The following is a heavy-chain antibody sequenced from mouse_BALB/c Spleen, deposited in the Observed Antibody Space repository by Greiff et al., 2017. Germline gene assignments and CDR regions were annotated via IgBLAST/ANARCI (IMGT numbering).Heavy chain of an antibody. V-gene: IGHV3-6*02. D-gene: IGHD1-3*01. Sequence: EVQVVESGPGLVKPSQSLSLTCSVTGYSITSGYYWNWIRQFPGNKLEWMGYISYDGSNNYNPSLKNRISITRDTSKNQFFLKLNSVTTEDTATYYCARGEVRGNYAMDYWGQGTSVTVSS. CDR1: GYSITSGYY. J-gene: IGHJ4*01. CDR2: ISYDGSN. CDR3: ARGEVRGNYAMDY.